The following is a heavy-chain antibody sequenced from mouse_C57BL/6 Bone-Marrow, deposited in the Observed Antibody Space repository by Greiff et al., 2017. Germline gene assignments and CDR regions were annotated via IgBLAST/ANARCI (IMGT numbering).Heavy chain of an antibody. CDR2: IHPNSGST. CDR1: GYTFTSYW. CDR3: ARVTGTEGVRFAY. V-gene: IGHV1-64*01. D-gene: IGHD4-1*01. J-gene: IGHJ3*01. Sequence: QVQLQQPGAELVKPGASVKLSCKASGYTFTSYWMHWVKQRPGQGLEWIGMIHPNSGSTNYNEKFKSKATLTVDKSSSTAYMQLSSLTSEDSAVYYCARVTGTEGVRFAYWGQGTLVTVSA.